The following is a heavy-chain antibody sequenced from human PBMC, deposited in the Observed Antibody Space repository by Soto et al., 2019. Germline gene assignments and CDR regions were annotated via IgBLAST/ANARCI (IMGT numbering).Heavy chain of an antibody. V-gene: IGHV3-23*01. D-gene: IGHD6-13*01. J-gene: IGHJ5*02. CDR1: GFTFSSYA. Sequence: EVQLLESGGGLVQPGGSLRLSCVASGFTFSSYAMSWVRQAPGKGLEWVSGISGSGGTTECADSVKGRCTISRDNSKNTLYLQMNSLRAEDTAVYYCAKVGGTAARKNWFDPWGQGTLVTVSS. CDR3: AKVGGTAARKNWFDP. CDR2: ISGSGGTT.